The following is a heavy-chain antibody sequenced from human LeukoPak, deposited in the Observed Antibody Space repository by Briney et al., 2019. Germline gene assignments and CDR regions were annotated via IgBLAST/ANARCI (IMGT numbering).Heavy chain of an antibody. D-gene: IGHD2-21*02. CDR3: TRLWGDCGGDCYSHDY. J-gene: IGHJ4*02. V-gene: IGHV3-73*01. CDR1: GFTFSVSV. CDR2: IRSKADNYAT. Sequence: SGGSLKLSCVASGFTFSVSVMHWVRQASGKGLEWVGRIRSKADNYATAYGASVKGRFTISRDDSKNTAYLQMNSLRAEDTAVYYCTRLWGDCGGDCYSHDYWGQGALVTVSS.